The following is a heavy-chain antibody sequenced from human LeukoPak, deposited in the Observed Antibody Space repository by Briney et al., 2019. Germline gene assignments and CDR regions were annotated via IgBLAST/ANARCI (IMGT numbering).Heavy chain of an antibody. J-gene: IGHJ4*02. CDR2: INPNSGGT. D-gene: IGHD4-11*01. CDR1: GYTFTSYY. Sequence: ASVKVSCKASGYTFTSYYMHWVRQAPGQGLEWMGWINPNSGGTNYAQKFQGRVTMTRDTSISTAYMELSRLRSDDTAVYYCARGMTTVTTSPFDYWGQGTLVTVSS. CDR3: ARGMTTVTTSPFDY. V-gene: IGHV1-2*02.